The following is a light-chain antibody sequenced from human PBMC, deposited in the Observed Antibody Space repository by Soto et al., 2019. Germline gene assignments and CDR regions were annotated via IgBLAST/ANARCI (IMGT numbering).Light chain of an antibody. J-gene: IGKJ2*01. V-gene: IGKV3-11*01. CDR1: QSVGSY. CDR2: DAS. CDR3: RQRSNLPSMYP. Sequence: EIVLTQSPATLSLSPGERATLSCRASQSVGSYLAWYQQKPGQAPRLLIFDASNRATGIPARFSGSGSGTDFPLAIRRLEREDFAAYYWRQRSNLPSMYPFGPGIKLQL.